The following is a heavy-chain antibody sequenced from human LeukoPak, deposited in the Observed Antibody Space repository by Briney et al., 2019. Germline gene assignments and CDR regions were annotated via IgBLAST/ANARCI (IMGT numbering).Heavy chain of an antibody. V-gene: IGHV3-7*01. D-gene: IGHD2-15*01. Sequence: GGSLRLSCAASGFTFSCYWMSWVRQAPGKGLEWVANIKQDGSEKYYVDSVKGRFTISRDNAKNSLYLQMNSLRAGDTAVYYCARDPDCSGGSCYGPFDYWGQGTLVTVSS. CDR3: ARDPDCSGGSCYGPFDY. CDR2: IKQDGSEK. J-gene: IGHJ4*02. CDR1: GFTFSCYW.